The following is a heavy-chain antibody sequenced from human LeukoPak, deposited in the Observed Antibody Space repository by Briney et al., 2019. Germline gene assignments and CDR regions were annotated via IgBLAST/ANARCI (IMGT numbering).Heavy chain of an antibody. J-gene: IGHJ4*02. CDR2: INPNSGGT. CDR1: GYTFTGYY. V-gene: IGHV1-2*02. Sequence: GASVKVSCKASGYTFTGYYMHWVRQAPGQGLEWMGWINPNSGGTSYAQKFQGRVTMTRDTSISTAYMELSRLRSDDTAMYYCASPGGGVAGHFDYWGQGTRVTVSS. CDR3: ASPGGGVAGHFDY. D-gene: IGHD6-19*01.